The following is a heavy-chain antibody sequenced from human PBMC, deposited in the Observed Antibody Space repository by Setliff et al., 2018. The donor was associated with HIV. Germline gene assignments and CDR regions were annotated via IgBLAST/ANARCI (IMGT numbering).Heavy chain of an antibody. D-gene: IGHD6-13*01. CDR3: ADSTYYYYYGMDV. CDR1: GYTFSNYG. Sequence: ASVKVSCKASGYTFSNYGISWLRQAPGQGLEWMGIISPSGDRTTYAQRFRGRVTMTSDTSTSTAYMELSSLRSEDTAVYYCADSTYYYYYGMDVWGQGTTVTVSS. CDR2: ISPSGDRT. J-gene: IGHJ6*02. V-gene: IGHV1-46*01.